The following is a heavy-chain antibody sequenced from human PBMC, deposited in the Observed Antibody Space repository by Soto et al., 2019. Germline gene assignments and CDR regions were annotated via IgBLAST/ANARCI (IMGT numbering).Heavy chain of an antibody. CDR2: IYIDGST. Sequence: EVQVVDSGGDLIQPGGSLRLSCGASGFTVSGNSLSWVRQAPGKGLEWVSYIYIDGSTYYADSVRGRFTLTRDNSKNTLYLQMNNLRGEDTAVYYCARDGGSGTAVAGIQYSGMDVWGQGTTVTVSS. CDR1: GFTVSGNS. V-gene: IGHV3-53*01. D-gene: IGHD6-19*01. J-gene: IGHJ6*02. CDR3: ARDGGSGTAVAGIQYSGMDV.